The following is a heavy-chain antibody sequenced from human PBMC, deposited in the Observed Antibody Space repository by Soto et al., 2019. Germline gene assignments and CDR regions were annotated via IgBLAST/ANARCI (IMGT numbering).Heavy chain of an antibody. V-gene: IGHV3-33*01. Sequence: QVQLVESGGGVVQPGRSLRLSCAAHGFNFNTYGMHWVRQAPGKGLEWVAVIWYDENNKYYADSVKGRFTISRDNSKNTLYLKMNSLRGEDTAGYYYARPTPQYRSGPNRNWSFEYWGQGTLGNVYS. CDR2: IWYDENNK. CDR3: ARPTPQYRSGPNRNWSFEY. CDR1: GFNFNTYG. D-gene: IGHD6-19*01. J-gene: IGHJ4*02.